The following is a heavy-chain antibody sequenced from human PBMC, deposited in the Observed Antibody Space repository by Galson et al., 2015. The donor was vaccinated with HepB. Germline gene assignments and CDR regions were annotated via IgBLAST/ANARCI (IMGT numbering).Heavy chain of an antibody. D-gene: IGHD3-10*01. V-gene: IGHV3-11*01. Sequence: SLRLSCATSGFIFSDYSLSWIRLAPGKGLEWVSYISGNGNTIYYADSVKGRFTISRDNAKKSLYLQMNSLRVEDTAIYFCVRDAGWFDPWGQGTLVTVSS. CDR1: GFIFSDYS. CDR3: VRDAGWFDP. J-gene: IGHJ5*02. CDR2: ISGNGNTI.